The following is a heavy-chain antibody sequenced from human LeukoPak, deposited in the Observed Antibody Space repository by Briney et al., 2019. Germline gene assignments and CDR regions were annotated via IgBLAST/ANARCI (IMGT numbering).Heavy chain of an antibody. CDR1: GYTFTSYG. J-gene: IGHJ5*02. CDR3: ARGSVVYCSSTSCYTWFDP. Sequence: ASMKVSCKASGYTFTSYGIGWVRQAPGQGLEWMGWISPYRSNTNYAQKFQGRVTMTIDTSTTTAYMELRSLRSDDMAVYYCARGSVVYCSSTSCYTWFDPWGQGTLVTVSS. D-gene: IGHD2-2*02. V-gene: IGHV1-18*03. CDR2: ISPYRSNT.